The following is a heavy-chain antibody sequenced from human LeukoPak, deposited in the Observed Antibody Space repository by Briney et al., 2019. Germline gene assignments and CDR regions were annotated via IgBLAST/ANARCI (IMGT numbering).Heavy chain of an antibody. Sequence: GASVKVSCKASGGTFSSYAISWVRQAPGLGLEWMGGIIPIFGTANYAQKFQGRVTITADESTSTAYMELSSLRSEDTAVYYCARDPEGYDSSGYYSWDVWGQGTTVTVSS. J-gene: IGHJ6*02. V-gene: IGHV1-69*13. CDR2: IIPIFGTA. D-gene: IGHD3-22*01. CDR3: ARDPEGYDSSGYYSWDV. CDR1: GGTFSSYA.